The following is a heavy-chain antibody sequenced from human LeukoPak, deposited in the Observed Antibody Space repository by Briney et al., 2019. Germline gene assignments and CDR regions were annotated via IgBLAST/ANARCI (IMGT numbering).Heavy chain of an antibody. V-gene: IGHV4-30-4*01. Sequence: TLSLTCTVSGGSISNVNFYWSWIRQPPGQGLEWIGYISHSGSTYYNSSLKSRVTISVDTSKNQFSLRLTSVTAADTAVYYCARLLRGYSGYDWSPKYYFDPWGQGTLVTVSS. CDR1: GGSISNVNFY. CDR3: ARLLRGYSGYDWSPKYYFDP. J-gene: IGHJ4*02. D-gene: IGHD5-12*01. CDR2: ISHSGST.